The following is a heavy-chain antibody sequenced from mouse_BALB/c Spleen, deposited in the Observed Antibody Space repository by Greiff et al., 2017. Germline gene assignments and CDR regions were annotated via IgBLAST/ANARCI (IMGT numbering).Heavy chain of an antibody. CDR1: GFAFSSYD. D-gene: IGHD1-1*01. V-gene: IGHV5-12-1*01. CDR2: ISSGGGST. CDR3: ARGDYYGSSSHYYAMDY. J-gene: IGHJ4*01. Sequence: EVKLVESGGGLVKPGGSLKLSCAASGFAFSSYDMSWVRQTPEKRLEWVAYISSGGGSTYYRDTVKGRFTISRDNAKNTLYLQMSSLKSEDTAMYYCARGDYYGSSSHYYAMDYWGQGTSVTVSS.